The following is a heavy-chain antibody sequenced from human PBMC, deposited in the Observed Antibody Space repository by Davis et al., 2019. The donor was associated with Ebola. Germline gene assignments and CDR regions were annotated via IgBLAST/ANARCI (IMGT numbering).Heavy chain of an antibody. CDR3: AKVGGSYPSEDY. V-gene: IGHV1-46*01. D-gene: IGHD1-26*01. J-gene: IGHJ4*02. Sequence: ASVKVSCKASGYTFTNYYMHWVRQAPGQGLEWMGMINPNDGRTIYAQKFQGRVTVTRDTSTTTVYMDLSSLRAEDTAVYYCAKVGGSYPSEDYWGQGTLVTVSS. CDR2: INPNDGRT. CDR1: GYTFTNYY.